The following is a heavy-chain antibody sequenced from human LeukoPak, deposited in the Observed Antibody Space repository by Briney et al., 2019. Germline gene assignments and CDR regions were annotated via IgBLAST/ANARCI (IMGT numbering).Heavy chain of an antibody. V-gene: IGHV3-23*01. CDR3: ARDVGGASDDSSSGGLFDY. J-gene: IGHJ4*02. CDR2: ISGSGGST. D-gene: IGHD2-21*02. CDR1: GFTFSSYA. Sequence: GGSLRLSCAASGFTFSSYAMSWVRQAPGKGLEWVSAISGSGGSTYYADSVKGRFTISRDNSKNTLYLQMNSLRAEDTAVYYCARDVGGASDDSSSGGLFDYWGQGTLVTVSS.